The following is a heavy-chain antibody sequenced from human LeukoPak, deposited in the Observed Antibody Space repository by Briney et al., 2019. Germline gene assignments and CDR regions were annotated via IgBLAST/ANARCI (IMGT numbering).Heavy chain of an antibody. D-gene: IGHD3-10*01. CDR2: FDPEDGET. V-gene: IGHV1-24*01. Sequence: ASVKVSCKVSGYTLTELSMHWVRQAPGKGLEWMGGFDPEDGETIYAQKFQGRVTMTEDTSTDTAYMELSSLRSEDTAVYYCARGGFTTMVRGVIITLDAFDIWGQGTMVTVS. CDR1: GYTLTELS. J-gene: IGHJ3*02. CDR3: ARGGFTTMVRGVIITLDAFDI.